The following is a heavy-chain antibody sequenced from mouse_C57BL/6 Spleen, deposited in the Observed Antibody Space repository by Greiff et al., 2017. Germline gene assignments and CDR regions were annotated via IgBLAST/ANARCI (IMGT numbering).Heavy chain of an antibody. D-gene: IGHD1-1*01. J-gene: IGHJ1*03. CDR2: LDPNSGGT. CDR3: ARGTTVVDLYWYFDV. Sequence: QVQLQQPGAELVKPGASVKLSCKASGYTFTSYWMHWVKQRPGRGLEWIGRLDPNSGGTKYNEKFKSKATLPVDKPSSTAYMQLSSLTYEDSAVYYCARGTTVVDLYWYFDVWGTGTTVTVAS. CDR1: GYTFTSYW. V-gene: IGHV1-72*01.